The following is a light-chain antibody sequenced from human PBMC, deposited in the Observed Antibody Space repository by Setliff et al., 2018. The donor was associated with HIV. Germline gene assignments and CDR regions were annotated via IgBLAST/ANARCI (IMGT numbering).Light chain of an antibody. V-gene: IGLV2-11*01. CDR1: SSDVGAYNH. Sequence: QSALTQQRSVSGSLGQSVAISCSGSSSDVGAYNHVSWYQQYPGKAPTLIIHDVYQRPSGVPDRFSGSKSGNTASLTISGLRAEDEADYYCYSYATRSYVFGTGTKGTVL. J-gene: IGLJ1*01. CDR3: YSYATRSYV. CDR2: DVY.